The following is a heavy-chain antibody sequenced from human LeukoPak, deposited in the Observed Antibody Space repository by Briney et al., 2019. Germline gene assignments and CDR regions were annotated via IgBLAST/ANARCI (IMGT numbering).Heavy chain of an antibody. J-gene: IGHJ4*02. Sequence: PGGSLRLPCAASGFTFSSYWMHWVRQAPGKGLVWVSRIASDGSTVYADSVKGRFTISRDNAKDTVYLQMNSLRVEDTAVYYCIGGGGWPGYWGQGTLVTVSS. D-gene: IGHD6-19*01. CDR3: IGGGGWPGY. CDR1: GFTFSSYW. CDR2: IASDGST. V-gene: IGHV3-74*01.